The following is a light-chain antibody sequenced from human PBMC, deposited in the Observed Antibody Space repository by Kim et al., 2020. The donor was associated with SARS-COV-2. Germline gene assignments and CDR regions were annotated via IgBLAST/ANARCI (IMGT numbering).Light chain of an antibody. CDR3: LQSHNTPRT. Sequence: DIQMTQSPSSLSASVGDRVTITCRTSQSISSFLNWYQQKPGKAPKFLIYAASNLQSGFPSRFSGSGSGTDFTHPITRLQPGDFSTYYCLQSHNTPRTFGQGTQVDIK. J-gene: IGKJ1*01. CDR2: AAS. V-gene: IGKV1-39*01. CDR1: QSISSF.